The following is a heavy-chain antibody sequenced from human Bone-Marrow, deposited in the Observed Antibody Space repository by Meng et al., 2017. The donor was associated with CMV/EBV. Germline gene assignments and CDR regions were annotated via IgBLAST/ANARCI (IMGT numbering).Heavy chain of an antibody. CDR2: IYWDDAK. D-gene: IGHD6-19*01. V-gene: IGHV2-5*02. CDR3: AHPRGWAFDY. J-gene: IGHJ4*02. CDR1: WVSHSTSGVG. Sequence: FNASGPTLLKPTTTVTLSRILSWVSHSTSGVGVGWIRQPPGKALEWLALIYWDDAKRYSPSLKSRLTITKDTSKNQVVLTMTNMDPVDTATYYCAHPRGWAFDYWGQGTLVTVSS.